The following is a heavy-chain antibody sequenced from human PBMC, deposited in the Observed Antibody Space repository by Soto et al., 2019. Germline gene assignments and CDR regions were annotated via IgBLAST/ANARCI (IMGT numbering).Heavy chain of an antibody. CDR1: GGSISSYY. D-gene: IGHD2-8*01. CDR2: IYYSGST. Sequence: SETLSLTCTVSGGSISSYYWSWIRQPPGKGLEWIGYIYYSGSTNYNPSLKSRVSISLNTSKNQFSLKLTSVTAADTAVYYCARRICTNIGCYVTEGNWLEHWGQGTLVTDPS. CDR3: ARRICTNIGCYVTEGNWLEH. V-gene: IGHV4-59*08. J-gene: IGHJ5*02.